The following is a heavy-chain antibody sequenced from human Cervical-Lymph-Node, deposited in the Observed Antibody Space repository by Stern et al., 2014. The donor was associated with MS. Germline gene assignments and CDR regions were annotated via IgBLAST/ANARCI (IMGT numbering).Heavy chain of an antibody. Sequence: VQLVESGAEVKKPGASVKVSCKASGYTFSSYGMHWVRQAPGQRTEWMGWINAGNGETKYSQKFQGRVTISRDISATTAYMELSTLRSEDTAVYYCATHVPVPRGWFWGQGTLVTVSS. D-gene: IGHD3-10*01. CDR3: ATHVPVPRGWF. J-gene: IGHJ4*02. CDR1: GYTFSSYG. CDR2: INAGNGET. V-gene: IGHV1-3*01.